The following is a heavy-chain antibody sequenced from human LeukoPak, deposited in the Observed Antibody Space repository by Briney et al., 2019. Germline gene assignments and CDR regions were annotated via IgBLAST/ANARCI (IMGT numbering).Heavy chain of an antibody. D-gene: IGHD4-23*01. CDR2: VFYDGSS. CDR3: ARAYGGSSQYFQH. CDR1: SGSIKNSNYY. Sequence: SETLSLTCTVSSGSIKNSNYYWGWIRQPPGKGLEWIGSVFYDGSSDYNPSLKSRVTVSVDTSKNKFSLKVKSVTAADTAVYYCARAYGGSSQYFQHWGQGTLVTVSS. J-gene: IGHJ1*01. V-gene: IGHV4-39*01.